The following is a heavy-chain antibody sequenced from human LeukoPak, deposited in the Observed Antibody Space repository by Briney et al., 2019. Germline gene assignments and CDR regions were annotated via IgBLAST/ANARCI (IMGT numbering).Heavy chain of an antibody. CDR1: GFTFITYA. CDR3: AKPVTGNYYYYYGMDV. CDR2: ISGSGGST. Sequence: GGSLRLSCAASGFTFITYAMSWVRQAPGKGLEWVSAISGSGGSTYYADSVKGRFTISRDNSKNTLYLQMNSLRAEDTAVYYCAKPVTGNYYYYYGMDVWGQGTTVTVSS. V-gene: IGHV3-23*01. D-gene: IGHD1-20*01. J-gene: IGHJ6*02.